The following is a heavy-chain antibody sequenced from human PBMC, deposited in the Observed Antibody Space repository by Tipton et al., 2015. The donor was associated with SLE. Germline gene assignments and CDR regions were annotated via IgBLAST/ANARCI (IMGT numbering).Heavy chain of an antibody. D-gene: IGHD3-3*01. CDR1: GFTFEDYA. J-gene: IGHJ3*02. Sequence: SLRLSCTASGFTFEDYAMYWVRQAPGKGLEWVSGISWNSDHLGYADSLKGRITISRDNAKNSLYLQISSLRPEDTASYYCVKAVGFVERSGLDMWGQGTLVTVFS. V-gene: IGHV3-9*01. CDR3: VKAVGFVERSGLDM. CDR2: ISWNSDHL.